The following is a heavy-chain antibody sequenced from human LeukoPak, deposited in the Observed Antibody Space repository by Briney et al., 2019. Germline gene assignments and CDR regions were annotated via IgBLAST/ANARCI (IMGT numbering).Heavy chain of an antibody. J-gene: IGHJ4*02. CDR1: GFTFSSYA. V-gene: IGHV3-23*01. D-gene: IGHD3-22*01. CDR3: ARDHRPEGLLLRGVSDY. Sequence: PGGSLRLSCAASGFTFSSYAMSWVRQAPGKGLEWVSAISGSGGSTYYADSVKGRFTISRDNSKNTLYLQMNSLRDEDTAVYYCARDHRPEGLLLRGVSDYWGQGTLVTVSS. CDR2: ISGSGGST.